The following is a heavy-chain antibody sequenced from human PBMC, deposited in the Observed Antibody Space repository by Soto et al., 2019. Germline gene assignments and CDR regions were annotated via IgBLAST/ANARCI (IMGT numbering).Heavy chain of an antibody. CDR3: ARGGIVAVPAALSSYDDYTHYRFDS. CDR2: FIPMFAAT. D-gene: IGHD4-4*01. V-gene: IGHV1-69*01. Sequence: QVQLAQSGAEVRSPGSSVKVSCRASGGSFSDSAFSWLRQAPGQGLEWVGGFIPMFAATKYGQAFQGRVTITADVSTRTVYLALSSLTSDDSAVYFCARGGIVAVPAALSSYDDYTHYRFDSWGQGTLVSVS. CDR1: GGSFSDSA. J-gene: IGHJ4*02.